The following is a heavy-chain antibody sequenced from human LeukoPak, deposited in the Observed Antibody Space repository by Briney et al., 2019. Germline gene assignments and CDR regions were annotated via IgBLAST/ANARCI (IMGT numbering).Heavy chain of an antibody. D-gene: IGHD1-1*01. CDR2: IIPILGIA. CDR1: GGTFSSYT. Sequence: GSSVKVSCKASGGTFSSYTISWVRQAPGQGLGWMGRIIPILGIANYAQKFQGRVTITADKSTSTAYMELSSLRSEDTAVYYCARDPELEESGYWGQGTLVTVSS. V-gene: IGHV1-69*04. CDR3: ARDPELEESGY. J-gene: IGHJ4*02.